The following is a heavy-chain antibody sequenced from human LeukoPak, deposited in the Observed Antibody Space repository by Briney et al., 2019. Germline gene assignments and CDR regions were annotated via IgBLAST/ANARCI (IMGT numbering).Heavy chain of an antibody. J-gene: IGHJ4*02. CDR1: GGSFSGYY. D-gene: IGHD3-10*01. CDR3: ARRTVLLWFGGTFDY. CDR2: INHSGST. Sequence: PSETLSLTCAVYGGSFSGYYWSWIRQPPGKGLEWIGEINHSGSTNYNPSLKSRVTISVDTSKNQFSLKLSSLTAADTAVYYCARRTVLLWFGGTFDYWGQGTLVTVSS. V-gene: IGHV4-34*01.